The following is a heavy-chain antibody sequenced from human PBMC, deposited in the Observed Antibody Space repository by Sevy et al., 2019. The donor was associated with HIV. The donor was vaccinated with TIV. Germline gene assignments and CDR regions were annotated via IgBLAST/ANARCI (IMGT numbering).Heavy chain of an antibody. J-gene: IGHJ4*02. Sequence: GGSLRLSCAASGFSLSNYAMSWVRQAPGKGLEWISTKTGSAGVTYYADSVKGRFTISRDNSKNTLFLQMNSLRAEDTALYHCAKGRIPSIGTLGPFDSWGQGTLVTVSS. CDR1: GFSLSNYA. D-gene: IGHD6-6*01. V-gene: IGHV3-23*01. CDR2: KTGSAGVT. CDR3: AKGRIPSIGTLGPFDS.